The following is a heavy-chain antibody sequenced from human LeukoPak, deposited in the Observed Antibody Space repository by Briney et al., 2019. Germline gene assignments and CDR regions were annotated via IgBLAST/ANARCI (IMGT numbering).Heavy chain of an antibody. D-gene: IGHD6-13*01. V-gene: IGHV3-30*02. Sequence: GGSLRLSCAASGFTFSSYAMHWVRQAPGKGLEWVAFIRYDGSKTYYADSVKGRFTISRDNSKNTLYLQMNSLRAEDTAVYYCAKDVKSSFYFDYWGQGTLVTVSS. J-gene: IGHJ4*02. CDR2: IRYDGSKT. CDR3: AKDVKSSFYFDY. CDR1: GFTFSSYA.